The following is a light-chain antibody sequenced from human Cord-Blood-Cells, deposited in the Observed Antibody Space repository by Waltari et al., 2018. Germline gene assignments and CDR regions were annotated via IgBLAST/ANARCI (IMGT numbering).Light chain of an antibody. V-gene: IGKV3-20*01. CDR1: QSVSSSY. CDR3: QQYGSSPFT. CDR2: GAS. J-gene: IGKJ3*01. Sequence: EIVLTQSPGTLSLSPGERATLSCRASQSVSSSYLAWYQQKPGQAPRLLIYGASSRATGIPVRCSGSGSGTDFTLTISRLEPEDFAVYYCQQYGSSPFTFGPGTKVDIK.